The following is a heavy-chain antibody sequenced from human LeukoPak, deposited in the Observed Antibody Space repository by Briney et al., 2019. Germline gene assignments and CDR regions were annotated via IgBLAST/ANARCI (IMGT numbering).Heavy chain of an antibody. CDR2: IYTSGST. CDR3: AIDTITMVQGVWAFDI. J-gene: IGHJ3*02. V-gene: IGHV4-4*07. Sequence: PSETLSLTCTVSGGSISSYYWSWIRQPAGKGLEWIGRIYTSGSTNYNPSLKSRVTMSVDTSKNQFSLKLSSVTAADTAVYYCAIDTITMVQGVWAFDIWGQGTMVTVSS. CDR1: GGSISSYY. D-gene: IGHD3-10*01.